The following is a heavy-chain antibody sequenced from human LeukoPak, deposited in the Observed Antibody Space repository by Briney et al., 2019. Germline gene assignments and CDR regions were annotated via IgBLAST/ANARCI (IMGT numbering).Heavy chain of an antibody. CDR3: ARGLSDVVTENYYMDV. D-gene: IGHD2-21*02. V-gene: IGHV3-30*02. CDR1: GFIFSNYG. CDR2: IRYDGNIK. Sequence: GGSLRLSCAASGFIFSNYGMHWVRQAPGKGLEWVAFIRYDGNIKYYADSVKGRFTISRDKSKNTLFLQMNSLRVEDTAVYYCARGLSDVVTENYYMDVWGKGTTVTVSS. J-gene: IGHJ6*03.